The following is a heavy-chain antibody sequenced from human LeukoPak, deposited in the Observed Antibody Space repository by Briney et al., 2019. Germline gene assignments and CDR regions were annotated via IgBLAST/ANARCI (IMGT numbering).Heavy chain of an antibody. Sequence: GGSLRLSCAASGFTFSTYNMNWVRQAPGKGLEWVSSITSGGTYTYYADSVQGRFTTSRDNAKNSLSLQLSSLRAEDTAVYYCARGHYEILTASYKWTPDYWGQGILVTVSS. V-gene: IGHV3-21*06. J-gene: IGHJ4*02. CDR1: GFTFSTYN. CDR2: ITSGGTYT. D-gene: IGHD3-9*01. CDR3: ARGHYEILTASYKWTPDY.